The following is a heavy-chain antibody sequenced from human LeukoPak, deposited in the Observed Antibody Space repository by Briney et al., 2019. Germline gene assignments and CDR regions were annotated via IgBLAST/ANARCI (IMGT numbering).Heavy chain of an antibody. D-gene: IGHD2-21*02. CDR2: INPSDSDS. J-gene: IGHJ5*02. CDR3: ARLFVTDTPKWFDP. V-gene: IGHV5-51*01. Sequence: GGSLKISCKASGYRFSIYWIAWVRQMPGKGLEWMGSINPSDSDSRYTPSFQGQVTISADKSLTTAYLQWTSLKASDTAIYYCARLFVTDTPKWFDPWGQGTRVTVSS. CDR1: GYRFSIYW.